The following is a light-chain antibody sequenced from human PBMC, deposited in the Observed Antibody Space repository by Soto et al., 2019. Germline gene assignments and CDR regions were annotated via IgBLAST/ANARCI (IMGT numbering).Light chain of an antibody. CDR3: SSWTTSNTGV. Sequence: QSALTQPASVSGSPGQSITISCTGTSTDIGAYDYVSWYQQHPGKAPRFMLYEVSNRPSGLSNRFSGSKSGNTASLTISGLQAEDEADYYCSSWTTSNTGVFGGGTKVTVL. CDR2: EVS. J-gene: IGLJ3*02. V-gene: IGLV2-14*01. CDR1: STDIGAYDY.